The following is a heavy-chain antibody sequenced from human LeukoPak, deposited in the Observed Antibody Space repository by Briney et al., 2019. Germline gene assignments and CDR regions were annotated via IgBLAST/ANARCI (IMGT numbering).Heavy chain of an antibody. CDR3: ARGEEMATVTQGGGNWFDP. Sequence: SETLSLTCTVSGGSMHNYYWSWIRQPPGKGLEWIGYIYSSGTTNYSPSLKTRLTISVDTSMNQLSLKLNSVTAADTAVYYCARGEEMATVTQGGGNWFDPWGQGTPVTVSS. CDR2: IYSSGTT. J-gene: IGHJ5*02. V-gene: IGHV4-59*01. CDR1: GGSMHNYY. D-gene: IGHD5-24*01.